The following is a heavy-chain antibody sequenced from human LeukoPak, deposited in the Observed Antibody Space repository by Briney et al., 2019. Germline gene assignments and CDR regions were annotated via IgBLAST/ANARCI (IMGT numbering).Heavy chain of an antibody. Sequence: GGSLRLSCAASGFTFSRNGMTWVRQAPGKGLEWVSAISGSGGSTYYADSVKGRFTISRDNSKNTLYLQMNSLRVEDTAVYYCARDSSMLRGPLVIYYFDFWGQGTLVTVSS. CDR1: GFTFSRNG. D-gene: IGHD3-10*01. V-gene: IGHV3-23*01. J-gene: IGHJ4*02. CDR3: ARDSSMLRGPLVIYYFDF. CDR2: ISGSGGST.